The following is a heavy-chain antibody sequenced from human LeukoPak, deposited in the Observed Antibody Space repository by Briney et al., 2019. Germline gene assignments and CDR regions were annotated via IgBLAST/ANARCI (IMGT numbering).Heavy chain of an antibody. V-gene: IGHV4-39*01. D-gene: IGHD1-26*01. Sequence: PSESLSLTCTVSGGSISSSTYYWGWIRQPPGKGLEWIGSINYRATTYHNPSLKSRVTISVDTSKNQFSLKLSSVTAADTAVYYCARHGTGLSGSLYYYYYYMDVWGKGTTVTVSS. CDR2: INYRATT. J-gene: IGHJ6*03. CDR3: ARHGTGLSGSLYYYYYYMDV. CDR1: GGSISSSTYY.